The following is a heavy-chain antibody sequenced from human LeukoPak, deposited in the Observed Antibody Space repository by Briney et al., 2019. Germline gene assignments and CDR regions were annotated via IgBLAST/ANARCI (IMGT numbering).Heavy chain of an antibody. Sequence: SETLSHTCAVYGGSFSGYYWSWIRQPPGKGLEWIGEINHSGSTNYNPSLKSRVTISVDTSKNQFSLKLSSVTAADTAVYYCARGRGITMVRGVKRMYNWFDPWGQGTLVTVSS. J-gene: IGHJ5*02. D-gene: IGHD3-10*01. V-gene: IGHV4-34*01. CDR1: GGSFSGYY. CDR2: INHSGST. CDR3: ARGRGITMVRGVKRMYNWFDP.